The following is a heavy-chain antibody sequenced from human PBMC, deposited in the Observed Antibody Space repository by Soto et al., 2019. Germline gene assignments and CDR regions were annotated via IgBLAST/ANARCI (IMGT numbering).Heavy chain of an antibody. CDR1: GGTFSSYA. CDR3: ARESGYSSGWRAPAGDY. J-gene: IGHJ4*02. V-gene: IGHV1-69*12. CDR2: IIPIFGTA. D-gene: IGHD6-19*01. Sequence: QVQLVQSGAEVKKPGSSVKVSCKASGGTFSSYAISWVRQAPGQGLEWMGGIIPIFGTANYAQKFQGRVTIPAXXSXGIXYMELSSLRSEDTAVYYCARESGYSSGWRAPAGDYWGQGTLVTVSS.